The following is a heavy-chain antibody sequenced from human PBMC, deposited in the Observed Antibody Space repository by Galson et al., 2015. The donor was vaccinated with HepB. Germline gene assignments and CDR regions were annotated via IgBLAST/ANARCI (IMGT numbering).Heavy chain of an antibody. CDR2: IIPIFGTA. CDR3: ARVYINWNDVLDYYYYMDV. Sequence: SVKVSCKASGGTFSSYAISWVRQAPGQGLEWMGGIIPIFGTANYAQKFQGRVTITADESTSTAYMELSSLRSEDTAVYYCARVYINWNDVLDYYYYMDVWGKGTTVTVSS. D-gene: IGHD1-1*01. J-gene: IGHJ6*03. V-gene: IGHV1-69*13. CDR1: GGTFSSYA.